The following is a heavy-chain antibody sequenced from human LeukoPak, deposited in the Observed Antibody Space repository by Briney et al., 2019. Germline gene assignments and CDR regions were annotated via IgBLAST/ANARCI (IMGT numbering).Heavy chain of an antibody. CDR2: INPKTGDT. Sequence: ASVKVSCKASGYTFTGQYLYWARQTPGQGLEWMGWINPKTGDTDSAQNFQGRVTMTRDTSITTVYMELSSLTSDDTAVHYCARGYYGMDVWGQGTTVTVSS. J-gene: IGHJ6*02. CDR1: GYTFTGQY. V-gene: IGHV1-2*02. CDR3: ARGYYGMDV.